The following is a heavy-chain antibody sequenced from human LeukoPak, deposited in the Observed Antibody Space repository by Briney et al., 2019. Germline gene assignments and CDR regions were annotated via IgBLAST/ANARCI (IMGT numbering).Heavy chain of an antibody. CDR2: ISSGGGNT. CDR1: GFTFTSYA. CDR3: AKDSRLIITYFDS. J-gene: IGHJ4*02. Sequence: PGGSLRLSCATSGFTFTSYAMSRVRQAPGKGLEWLSGISSGGGNTYYADSVRGRLTISRDNSKNTQYLQMHSLRADDTAVYFCAKDSRLIITYFDSWGQGTLVTVSS. D-gene: IGHD3-22*01. V-gene: IGHV3-23*01.